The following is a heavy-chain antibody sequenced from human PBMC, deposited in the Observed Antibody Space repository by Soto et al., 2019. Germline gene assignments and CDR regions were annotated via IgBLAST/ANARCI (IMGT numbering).Heavy chain of an antibody. Sequence: PSETLSLTCTVSGGSLTSNSYYWGWIRQPPGKGLEWIGSFYYSQSTYFNPSLKSRVTISVETSKNQYSLKLSAVTAADTAVYYCARRSTVTYDYWGQGSLVTVSA. D-gene: IGHD4-17*01. V-gene: IGHV4-39*01. CDR2: FYYSQST. J-gene: IGHJ4*02. CDR1: GGSLTSNSYY. CDR3: ARRSTVTYDY.